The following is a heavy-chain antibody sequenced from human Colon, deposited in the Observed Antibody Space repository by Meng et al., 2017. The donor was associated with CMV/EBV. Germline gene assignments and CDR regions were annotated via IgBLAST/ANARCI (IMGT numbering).Heavy chain of an antibody. D-gene: IGHD3-10*01. V-gene: IGHV6-1*01. Sequence: SQTLSLTCAISGDDVSSNSGAWHWIRQSPSRGLEWLGKTYYRSEWYNDYAVSVKSRITISADTSKNQFSLHLNSVTPEDTAVYYCARCRRTLLSGVPGKYFYSYHMDVWGQGTTVTVSS. CDR1: GDDVSSNSGA. J-gene: IGHJ6*02. CDR3: ARCRRTLLSGVPGKYFYSYHMDV. CDR2: TYYRSEWYN.